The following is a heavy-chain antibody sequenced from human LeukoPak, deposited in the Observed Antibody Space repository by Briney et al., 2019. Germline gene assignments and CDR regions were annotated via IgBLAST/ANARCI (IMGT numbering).Heavy chain of an antibody. V-gene: IGHV3-30*18. J-gene: IGHJ5*02. CDR2: ISYDGSNK. CDR3: AKDRGGSNPNNWFDP. Sequence: GGSLRLSCAASGFTFSNYGMHWVRQAPGKGLEWVAVISYDGSNKYYADSVKGRFTISRDNSMNTLFLQMNSLRAEDTALYHCAKDRGGSNPNNWFDPWGQGTLVTVSS. D-gene: IGHD3-10*01. CDR1: GFTFSNYG.